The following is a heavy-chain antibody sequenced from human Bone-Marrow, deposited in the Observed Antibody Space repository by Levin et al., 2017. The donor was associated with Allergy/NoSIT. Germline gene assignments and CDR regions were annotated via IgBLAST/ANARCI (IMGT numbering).Heavy chain of an antibody. CDR2: IDTSFTTI. J-gene: IGHJ4*02. Sequence: GGSLRLSCAASGFSFNDFGMNWVRQAPGKGLEWISYIDTSFTTIYYADSVRGRFTISRDNAKNSLYLHMNSLRAEDTAVFFCARDRGFCSGTTCYEEGVSDYWGRGALVSVSS. CDR3: ARDRGFCSGTTCYEEGVSDY. CDR1: GFSFNDFG. D-gene: IGHD2-2*01. V-gene: IGHV3-48*01.